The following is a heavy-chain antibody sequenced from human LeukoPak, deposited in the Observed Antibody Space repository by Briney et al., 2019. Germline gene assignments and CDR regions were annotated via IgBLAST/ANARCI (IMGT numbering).Heavy chain of an antibody. Sequence: GGSLRLSCAASGFTLSSYEMNWVRLAPGKGLEWISYISRTGNSIYYADSVKGRFTVSRDNSKSRLFLQMNSLRAEDTAVYYCAKNFGSGRGVPYGMDVWGQGTTVTVAS. CDR1: GFTLSSYE. CDR2: ISRTGNSI. CDR3: AKNFGSGRGVPYGMDV. D-gene: IGHD3-10*01. V-gene: IGHV3-48*03. J-gene: IGHJ6*02.